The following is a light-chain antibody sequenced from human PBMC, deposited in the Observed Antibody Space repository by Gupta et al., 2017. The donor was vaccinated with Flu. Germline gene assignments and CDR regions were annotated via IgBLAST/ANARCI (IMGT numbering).Light chain of an antibody. Sequence: SYALTQPSSVSVSPGQTARITCSGDILAKKYARWFQQKPGQAPVLVIYKDTERASGIPERFSGSSSGSTVTLTVSGAQVEDESDYYCYSAADNILVFGGGTKLTV. CDR1: ILAKKY. CDR3: YSAADNILV. V-gene: IGLV3-27*01. CDR2: KDT. J-gene: IGLJ3*02.